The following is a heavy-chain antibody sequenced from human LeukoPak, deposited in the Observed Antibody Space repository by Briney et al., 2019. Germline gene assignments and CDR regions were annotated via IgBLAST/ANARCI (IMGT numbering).Heavy chain of an antibody. Sequence: PGGSLRLSCAASGFTFSSYSMNWVRQAPGKGLEWVSPISDSGDNTYYADSVKGRFTISRDNSKNTLYLQMNSLRAEDTAVYYCAKEGPEYSSSSLVPFDYWGQGTLVTVSS. J-gene: IGHJ4*02. V-gene: IGHV3-23*01. CDR2: ISDSGDNT. CDR3: AKEGPEYSSSSLVPFDY. D-gene: IGHD6-6*01. CDR1: GFTFSSYS.